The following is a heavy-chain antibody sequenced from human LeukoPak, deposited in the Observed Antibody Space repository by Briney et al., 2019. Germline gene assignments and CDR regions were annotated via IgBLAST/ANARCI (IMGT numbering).Heavy chain of an antibody. CDR3: ARTVHDYSNRHFDY. V-gene: IGHV4-34*01. J-gene: IGHJ4*02. CDR1: GGSFSGYY. CDR2: INHSGST. Sequence: PSETLSLTCAVYGGSFSGYYWSWIRQPPGKGLEWIGEINHSGSTNYNPSLKSRVTTSVDTSKNQFSLKLSSVTAADTAVYYCARTVHDYSNRHFDYWGQGTLVTVSS. D-gene: IGHD4-11*01.